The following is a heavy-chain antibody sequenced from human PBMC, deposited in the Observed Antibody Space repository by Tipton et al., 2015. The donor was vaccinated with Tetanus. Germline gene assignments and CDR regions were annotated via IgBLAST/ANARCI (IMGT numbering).Heavy chain of an antibody. D-gene: IGHD6-6*01. CDR2: VYDSGYT. CDR3: AKDSQYSSSSFYFDH. J-gene: IGHJ4*02. Sequence: TLSLTCSVSGGSMIGSFWSWIRQSPGKGLEFIGYVYDSGYTKYNPSLNSRVSMSIDMSRKQFSLELGSVTAADTAVYYCAKDSQYSSSSFYFDHWGQGTLVTVSS. CDR1: GGSMIGSF. V-gene: IGHV4-59*12.